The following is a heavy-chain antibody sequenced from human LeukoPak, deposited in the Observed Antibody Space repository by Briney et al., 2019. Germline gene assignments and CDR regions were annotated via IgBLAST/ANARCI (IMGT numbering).Heavy chain of an antibody. Sequence: GGSLRPSCAASGFTFSSYAMSWVRQAPGKGLEWVSAISGSGGSTYYADSVKGRFTISRDNSKNTLYLQMNSLRAEDTAVYYCAKDTPESVVVPAANDYWGQGTLVTVSS. CDR2: ISGSGGST. D-gene: IGHD2-2*01. CDR3: AKDTPESVVVPAANDY. CDR1: GFTFSSYA. V-gene: IGHV3-23*01. J-gene: IGHJ4*02.